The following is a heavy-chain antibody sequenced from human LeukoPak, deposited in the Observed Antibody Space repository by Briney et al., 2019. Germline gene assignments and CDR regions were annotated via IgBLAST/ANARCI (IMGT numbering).Heavy chain of an antibody. CDR3: AAGEDYDYVWGSYRYPTFDY. D-gene: IGHD3-16*02. CDR1: GGTFSSYA. Sequence: SVKVSCKASGGTFSSYAISWVRQAPGQGLEWMGGIIPIFGTANYAQKFQGRVTITADESTSTAYMELSSLRSEDTAVYYCAAGEDYDYVWGSYRYPTFDYWGQGTLVTVSS. J-gene: IGHJ4*02. CDR2: IIPIFGTA. V-gene: IGHV1-69*13.